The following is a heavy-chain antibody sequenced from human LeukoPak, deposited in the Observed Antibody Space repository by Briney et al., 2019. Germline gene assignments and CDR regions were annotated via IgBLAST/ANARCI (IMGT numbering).Heavy chain of an antibody. J-gene: IGHJ4*02. CDR3: VQERDRRGYFDY. CDR1: GFTFKRNA. CDR2: IQDDGNEQ. Sequence: GGSLRLSCAASGFTFKRNAMLWLRQAPAKGLECVTFIQDDGNEQYYGDSVKGRFTISRDNSKNAVYLQMNRLRVEDTAVYYCVQERDRRGYFDYWGQGTLVSVSS. D-gene: IGHD2-15*01. V-gene: IGHV3-30*02.